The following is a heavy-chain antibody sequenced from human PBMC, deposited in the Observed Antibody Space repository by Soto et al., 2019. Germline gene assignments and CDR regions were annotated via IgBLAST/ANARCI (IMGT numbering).Heavy chain of an antibody. CDR1: GFTFSSYA. CDR3: ISATLAAAGTRLSVYYGMDV. D-gene: IGHD6-13*01. CDR2: ISSNGGST. V-gene: IGHV3-64D*08. J-gene: IGHJ6*02. Sequence: GGSLRLSCSASGFTFSSYAMHWVRQAPGKGLEYVSAISSNGGSTYYADSVKGRFTISRDNSKNTLYLQMSSLRAEDTAVYYCISATLAAAGTRLSVYYGMDVWGQGTTVTVSS.